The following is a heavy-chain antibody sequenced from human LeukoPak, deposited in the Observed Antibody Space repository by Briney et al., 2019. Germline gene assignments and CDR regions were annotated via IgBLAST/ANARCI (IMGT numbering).Heavy chain of an antibody. CDR3: AMGGYYDSSAMSSI. J-gene: IGHJ3*02. D-gene: IGHD3-22*01. CDR2: IYTSGST. CDR1: GGSISSGSYY. V-gene: IGHV4-61*02. Sequence: SQTLSLTCTVSGGSISSGSYYWSWIRQPAGKGLEWIGRIYTSGSTNYNPSLKSRVTISVDTSKNQFSLKLSSVTAADTAVYYCAMGGYYDSSAMSSIWGQGTMVTVSS.